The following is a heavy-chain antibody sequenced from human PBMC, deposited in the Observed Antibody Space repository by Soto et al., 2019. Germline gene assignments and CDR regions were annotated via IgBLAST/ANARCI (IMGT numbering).Heavy chain of an antibody. Sequence: ASVKVSCKASGYTFTSYDINWVRQAAGQGPEWMGSVTPRNGDTAFAQKYQGRVTVTSNTSISTVYMELSSLRSDDTAVYYCARGGYYWDRRNSFDYWGQGTLVTVSS. D-gene: IGHD1-20*01. J-gene: IGHJ4*02. CDR1: GYTFTSYD. CDR3: ARGGYYWDRRNSFDY. V-gene: IGHV1-8*02. CDR2: VTPRNGDT.